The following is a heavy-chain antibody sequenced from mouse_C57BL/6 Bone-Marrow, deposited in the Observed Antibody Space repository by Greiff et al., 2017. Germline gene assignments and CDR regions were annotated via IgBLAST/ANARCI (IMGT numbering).Heavy chain of an antibody. D-gene: IGHD2-4*01. CDR3: ARTLYYDLDYYAMDY. Sequence: QVQLQQSGAELVRPGTSVKVSCKASGYAFTNYLIEWVKQRPGQGLEWIGVINPGSGGTNYNEKFKGKATLTADKSSSTAYMQLSSLTSEYSAVYFCARTLYYDLDYYAMDYWGQGTSVTVSS. CDR1: GYAFTNYL. V-gene: IGHV1-54*01. J-gene: IGHJ4*01. CDR2: INPGSGGT.